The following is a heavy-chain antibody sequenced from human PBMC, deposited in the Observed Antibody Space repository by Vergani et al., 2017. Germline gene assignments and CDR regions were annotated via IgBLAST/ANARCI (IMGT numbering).Heavy chain of an antibody. CDR3: ARDGSAVAGTRLFDY. CDR2: ISSSSSYI. D-gene: IGHD6-19*01. J-gene: IGHJ4*02. V-gene: IGHV3-21*01. Sequence: EVQLAESGGGLVKPGGSLRLSCAASGFTFSSYSLNWVRQAPGKGLEWVSSISSSSSYIYYADPVKGRCTISRDNAKNSQYLQMNSLRAEDTAVYYCARDGSAVAGTRLFDYWGQGTLVTVSS. CDR1: GFTFSSYS.